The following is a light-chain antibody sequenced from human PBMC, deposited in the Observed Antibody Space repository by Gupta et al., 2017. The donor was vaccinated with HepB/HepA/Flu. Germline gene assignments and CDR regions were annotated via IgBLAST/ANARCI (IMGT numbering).Light chain of an antibody. J-gene: IGKJ4*01. V-gene: IGKV1-5*03. CDR2: KAS. Sequence: DIQMTQSPSTLSAFIGDRVTITCRASEYVSTWLAWYQQKPGKAPKLLISKASSLVNGVPLRFSGTGSGTEFTLTISSLQPDDFATYYCQHYNKYPVTFGGGTKVE. CDR3: QHYNKYPVT. CDR1: EYVSTW.